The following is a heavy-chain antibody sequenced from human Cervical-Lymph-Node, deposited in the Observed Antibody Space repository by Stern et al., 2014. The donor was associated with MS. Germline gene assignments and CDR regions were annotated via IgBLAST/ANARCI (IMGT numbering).Heavy chain of an antibody. V-gene: IGHV3-73*01. CDR2: IRSRANGQTT. CDR1: GIIFSGTG. J-gene: IGHJ4*02. CDR3: VSDGSGWRN. Sequence: EVQLVESGGGLVQPGGSLKLSCVASGIIFSGTGMHWVRQASGNGLEGIGRIRSRANGQTTVYTASVKGRFTISRDDSKNTAYLQMNSLKTEDTAVYYCVSDGSGWRNWGQGTLVTVSS. D-gene: IGHD3-10*01.